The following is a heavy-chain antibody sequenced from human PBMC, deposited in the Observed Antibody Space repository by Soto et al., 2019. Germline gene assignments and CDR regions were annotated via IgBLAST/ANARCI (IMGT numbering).Heavy chain of an antibody. V-gene: IGHV4-30-4*01. D-gene: IGHD1-26*01. J-gene: IGHJ5*02. CDR3: ARVWHQWELPENWFDP. CDR2: IYYSGST. Sequence: QVQLQESGPGLVKPSQTLSLTCTVSGGSISSGDYYWSWIRQPPGKGLEWIGYIYYSGSTYYNPSLKSRVTISVDTSKNQFSLKLSSVTAADTAVYYCARVWHQWELPENWFDPWGQGTLVTVSS. CDR1: GGSISSGDYY.